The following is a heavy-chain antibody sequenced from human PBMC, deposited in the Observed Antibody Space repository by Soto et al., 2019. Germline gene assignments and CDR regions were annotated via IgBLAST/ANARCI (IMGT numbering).Heavy chain of an antibody. V-gene: IGHV4-31*03. CDR2: ISHSGGT. J-gene: IGHJ5*01. D-gene: IGHD3-22*01. Sequence: PSETLSLTCTVSGGSISGGGLPWNWIRQHPGTGLEWIGYISHSGGTYYNPSLQSRVTISLDRSKNQFSLMLISVTAADAAVYYCARDGGAACLYDSSGDERGEHWFDSWGRGTLAAV. CDR1: GGSISGGGLP. CDR3: ARDGGAACLYDSSGDERGEHWFDS.